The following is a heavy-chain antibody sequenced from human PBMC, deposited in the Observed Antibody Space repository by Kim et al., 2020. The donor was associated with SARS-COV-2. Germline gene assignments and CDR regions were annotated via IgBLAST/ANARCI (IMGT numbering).Heavy chain of an antibody. Sequence: PTYTQGLPGRLIFSLDTSVSTAYLQISSLKAEDTAVYYCARSGLANGMDVWGQGTTVTVSS. V-gene: IGHV7-4-1*02. CDR2: P. J-gene: IGHJ6*02. D-gene: IGHD3-9*01. CDR3: ARSGLANGMDV.